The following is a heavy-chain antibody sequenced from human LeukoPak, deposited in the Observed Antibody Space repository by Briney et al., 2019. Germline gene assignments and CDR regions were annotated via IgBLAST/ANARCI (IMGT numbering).Heavy chain of an antibody. CDR1: GGSVSSGSYY. D-gene: IGHD3-3*01. CDR3: AGTTCYDFWSGYYQDY. Sequence: SETLSLTCTVSGGSVSSGSYYWSWIRQPPGKGLEWIGYIYYSGSTNYNPSLKSRVTISVDTPKNQFSLKLSSVTAADTAVYYCAGTTCYDFWSGYYQDYWGQGTLVTVSS. CDR2: IYYSGST. J-gene: IGHJ4*02. V-gene: IGHV4-61*01.